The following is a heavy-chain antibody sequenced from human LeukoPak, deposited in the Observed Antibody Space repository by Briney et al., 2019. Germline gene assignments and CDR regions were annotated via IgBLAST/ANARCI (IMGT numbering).Heavy chain of an antibody. CDR1: GFTFSSYA. V-gene: IGHV3-23*01. Sequence: GGSLRLSCAASGFTFSSYAMSWVRQAPVKGLEWVSAISGSGGSTHYADSVKGRFTISRDNSKNTLYLQMNSLRAEDTAVYYCAKDLEDTVLMVYAYSGSYFDYWGQGTLVTVSS. J-gene: IGHJ4*02. CDR2: ISGSGGST. D-gene: IGHD2-8*01. CDR3: AKDLEDTVLMVYAYSGSYFDY.